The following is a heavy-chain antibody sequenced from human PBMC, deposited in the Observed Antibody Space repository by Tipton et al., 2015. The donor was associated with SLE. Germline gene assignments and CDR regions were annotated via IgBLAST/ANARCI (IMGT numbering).Heavy chain of an antibody. CDR2: IYYSGST. D-gene: IGHD3-22*01. CDR1: GGSISSYY. CDR3: ARGGPWTYYYDSSGSNWFDP. V-gene: IGHV4-59*12. Sequence: TLSLTCTVSGGSISSYYWSWIRQPPGKGLEWIGYIYYSGSTNYNPSLKSRVTISVDTSKNQFSLKLSSVTAADTAVYYCARGGPWTYYYDSSGSNWFDPWGQGTLVTVSS. J-gene: IGHJ5*02.